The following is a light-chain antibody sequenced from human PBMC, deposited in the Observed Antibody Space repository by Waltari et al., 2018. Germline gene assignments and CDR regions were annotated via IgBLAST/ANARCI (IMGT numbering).Light chain of an antibody. J-gene: IGLJ3*02. CDR1: SGSVSSTSY. V-gene: IGLV8-61*01. Sequence: QIVVTQEPSLSVSPGGTVTLTSALSSGSVSSTSYATWYQQTPGPAPRTLVYKSNSRSSGVPDRFSGSILGNKAALTITGAQADDEADYYCLFYMGSGIWVFGGGTRLTVL. CDR2: KSN. CDR3: LFYMGSGIWV.